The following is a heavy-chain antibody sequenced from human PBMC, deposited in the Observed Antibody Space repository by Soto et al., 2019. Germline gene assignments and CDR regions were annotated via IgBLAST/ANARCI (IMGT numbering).Heavy chain of an antibody. D-gene: IGHD4-17*01. V-gene: IGHV3-23*01. J-gene: IGHJ4*02. CDR3: AKGTAVTTGDMAY. Sequence: EVQLLESGGGLVQPGGSLRLSCAASGFTFSSFAMTWVRQAPGKGLEWVSSLTGSGDSTYYADSVKGRFTISRDNSKNTLYLQMNSLRADDTDLYYCAKGTAVTTGDMAYWGQGTLVTVSS. CDR1: GFTFSSFA. CDR2: LTGSGDST.